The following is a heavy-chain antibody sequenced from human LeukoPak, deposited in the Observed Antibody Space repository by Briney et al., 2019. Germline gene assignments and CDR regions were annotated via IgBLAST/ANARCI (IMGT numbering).Heavy chain of an antibody. CDR3: ARRWSYNAFDI. Sequence: SETLSLTCAVYGGSFSGYYWSWIRQPPGKGLEWIGEINHSGSINYNPSLKSRVTTSVDTSKNQFSLKLSSVTAADTAVYYCARRWSYNAFDIWGQGTMVTVSS. J-gene: IGHJ3*02. CDR1: GGSFSGYY. V-gene: IGHV4-34*01. CDR2: INHSGSI. D-gene: IGHD1-26*01.